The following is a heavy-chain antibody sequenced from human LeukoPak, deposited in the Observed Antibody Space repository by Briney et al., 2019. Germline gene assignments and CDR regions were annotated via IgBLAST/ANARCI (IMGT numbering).Heavy chain of an antibody. J-gene: IGHJ4*02. V-gene: IGHV3-30*02. CDR2: IRDDGSNK. Sequence: GGSLRLSCAASGFTFSSFGMHWVRQAPGKGLGWVAFIRDDGSNKYYADSVKGRVTISRDNSKNTRYLQMNSLRAEDPAVYYCAKDYLAAADTGPPSYDYWGQGTLVTVSS. D-gene: IGHD6-13*01. CDR3: AKDYLAAADTGPPSYDY. CDR1: GFTFSSFG.